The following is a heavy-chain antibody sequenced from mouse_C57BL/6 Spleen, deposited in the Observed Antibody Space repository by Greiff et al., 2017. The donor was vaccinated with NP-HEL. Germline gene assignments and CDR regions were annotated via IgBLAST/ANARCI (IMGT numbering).Heavy chain of an antibody. D-gene: IGHD2-1*01. J-gene: IGHJ1*03. CDR2: ISNGGGST. CDR1: GFTFSDYY. V-gene: IGHV5-12*01. CDR3: ARHQIYYGRKDWYFDV. Sequence: EVNLVESGGGLVQPGGSLKLSCAASGFTFSDYYMYWVRQTPEKRLEWVAYISNGGGSTYYPDTVKGRFTISRDNAKNTLYLQMSRLKSEDTAMYYCARHQIYYGRKDWYFDVWGTGTTVTVSS.